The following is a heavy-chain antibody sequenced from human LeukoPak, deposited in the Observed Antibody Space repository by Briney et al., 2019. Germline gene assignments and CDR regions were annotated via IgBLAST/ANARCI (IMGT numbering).Heavy chain of an antibody. D-gene: IGHD2-21*01. CDR2: IWYDGSKK. J-gene: IGHJ4*02. CDR3: AKENGAAVISHFDY. Sequence: PGGSLRLSCAASGFTFSIYGMHWVRQAPGKGLEWVAIIWYDGSKKYYADSVKGRFTISRDDSKNTLYLQMNSLRAEDTAVYYCAKENGAAVISHFDYWGQGTLVTVSS. V-gene: IGHV3-33*06. CDR1: GFTFSIYG.